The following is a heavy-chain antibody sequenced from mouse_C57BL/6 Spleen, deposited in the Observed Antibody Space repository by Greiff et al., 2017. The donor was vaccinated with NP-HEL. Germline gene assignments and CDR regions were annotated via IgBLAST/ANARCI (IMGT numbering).Heavy chain of an antibody. Sequence: EVKLQESGGGLVKPGGSLKLSCAASGFTFSDYGMHWVRQAPEKGLEWVAYISSGSSTIYYADTVKGRFTISRDNAKNTLFLQMTSLRSEDTAMYYCARRTGTGWYFDVWGTGTTVTVSS. CDR3: ARRTGTGWYFDV. CDR1: GFTFSDYG. D-gene: IGHD4-1*01. CDR2: ISSGSSTI. V-gene: IGHV5-17*01. J-gene: IGHJ1*03.